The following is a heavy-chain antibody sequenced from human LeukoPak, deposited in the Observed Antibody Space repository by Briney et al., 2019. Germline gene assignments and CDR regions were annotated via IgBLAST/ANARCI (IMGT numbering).Heavy chain of an antibody. J-gene: IGHJ5*02. Sequence: RGSLRLSCVGSGFFLTSYATSWVRLTPGKGLQWVAGMYADGSVTQYEDAVKGRFTISRDTSKNTLYLQMNSLRDDDTALYYCVKDMKYGDGKWEFDLWGQGTPVIVSS. D-gene: IGHD2-21*02. CDR3: VKDMKYGDGKWEFDL. V-gene: IGHV3-23*03. CDR1: GFFLTSYA. CDR2: MYADGSVT.